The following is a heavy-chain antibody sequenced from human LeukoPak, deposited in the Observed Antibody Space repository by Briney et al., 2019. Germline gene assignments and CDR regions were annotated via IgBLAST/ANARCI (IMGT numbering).Heavy chain of an antibody. V-gene: IGHV1-46*01. D-gene: IGHD3-22*01. J-gene: IGHJ6*03. CDR3: ARGNIRKKEYYYDSSGLLYYYYYYMDV. Sequence: ASVTVSCKASGYTFTSYHMHWVRQAPGQGLEYEWMGKINPSGGSTVYAQKFQGRVIMTRDTSTSTVYMELTSLTSADTAVYYCARGNIRKKEYYYDSSGLLYYYYYYMDVWGKGTTVTVSS. CDR2: INPSGGST. CDR1: GYTFTSYH.